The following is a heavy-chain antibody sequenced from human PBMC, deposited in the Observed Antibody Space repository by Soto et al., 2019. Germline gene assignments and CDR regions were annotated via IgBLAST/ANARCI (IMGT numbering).Heavy chain of an antibody. D-gene: IGHD3-22*01. CDR2: ISAYNGNT. Sequence: GASVKVSCKASGYTFTSYGISWVRQAPGQGLEWMGWISAYNGNTNYAQKLQGRVTMTTDTSTSTAYMELRSLRSDDTAVYYCARDGSRDYYDNPGYYYYGMDVWGQGTTVTVSS. V-gene: IGHV1-18*04. J-gene: IGHJ6*02. CDR3: ARDGSRDYYDNPGYYYYGMDV. CDR1: GYTFTSYG.